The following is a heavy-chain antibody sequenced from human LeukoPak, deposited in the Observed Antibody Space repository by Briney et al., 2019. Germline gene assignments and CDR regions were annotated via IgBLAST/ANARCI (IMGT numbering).Heavy chain of an antibody. V-gene: IGHV4-34*01. CDR3: ARADKKREITMKY. CDR2: INHSGST. D-gene: IGHD3-22*01. Sequence: GSLRLSCAASGFTFSSYAMSWIRQPPGKGLEWIGEINHSGSTNYNPSLKSRVTISVDTSKNQFSLKLSSVTAADTAVYYCARADKKREITMKYWGQGTLVTVSS. CDR1: GFTFSSYA. J-gene: IGHJ4*02.